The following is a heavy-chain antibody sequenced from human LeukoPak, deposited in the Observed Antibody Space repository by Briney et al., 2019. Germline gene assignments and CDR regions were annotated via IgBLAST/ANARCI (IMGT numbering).Heavy chain of an antibody. D-gene: IGHD2-8*02. V-gene: IGHV1-58*02. CDR2: IVVGSGNT. CDR1: GFTFTTSA. Sequence: SVKVSCKASGFTFTTSAMRWVRQARGQRLEWIGRIVVGSGNTDHAQKFQGRLTITSDISTSTAYMELSSLTSDVTDVYYWPAVPKANAWYWDVAFDIWGQGTMVTVSS. J-gene: IGHJ3*02. CDR3: PAVPKANAWYWDVAFDI.